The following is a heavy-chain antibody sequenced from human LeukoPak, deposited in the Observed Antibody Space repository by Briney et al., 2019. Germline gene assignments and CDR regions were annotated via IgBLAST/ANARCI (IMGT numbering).Heavy chain of an antibody. J-gene: IGHJ4*02. V-gene: IGHV3-30-3*01. D-gene: IGHD5-18*01. CDR3: ARSTPAYSYGVDY. CDR2: MSYDGSNK. Sequence: GGSLRLSWAASGFTFSSYAMHWVRQAPGKGLEWVTLMSYDGSNKYYTDSVKGRFTISRDNSKDTLYLQMNSLRAEDTAVYYCARSTPAYSYGVDYWGQGTLVTVSS. CDR1: GFTFSSYA.